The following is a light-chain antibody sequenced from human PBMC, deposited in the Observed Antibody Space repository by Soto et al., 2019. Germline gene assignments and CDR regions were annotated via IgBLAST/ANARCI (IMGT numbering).Light chain of an antibody. CDR1: SSYVGSYNL. J-gene: IGLJ1*01. CDR3: CSYTGSSTFYV. V-gene: IGLV2-23*01. CDR2: EGS. Sequence: QSVLTQPASVSESPGQSITISCTGTSSYVGSYNLVSWYQQHPGKAPKLMIYEGSKRPSGVSNRFSGSKSGNTASLTISGLQAEDEADYYCCSYTGSSTFYVFGTGTKVTVL.